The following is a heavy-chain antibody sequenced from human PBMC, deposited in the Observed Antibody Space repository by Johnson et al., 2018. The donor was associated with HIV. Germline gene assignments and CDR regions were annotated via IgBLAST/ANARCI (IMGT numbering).Heavy chain of an antibody. V-gene: IGHV3-11*04. CDR3: AREARRYHYDSSNDAFDI. J-gene: IGHJ3*02. CDR2: SSSSGSTI. D-gene: IGHD3-22*01. Sequence: QVQLVESGGDVVQPGRSLRLSCAASGFTFSDYYMSWIRQAPGKGLEWVSYSSSSGSTIYYADSVQGRFTISRDNAKNSLYLQMNSLRAEDTAVYYCAREARRYHYDSSNDAFDIWGQGTMVTVSS. CDR1: GFTFSDYY.